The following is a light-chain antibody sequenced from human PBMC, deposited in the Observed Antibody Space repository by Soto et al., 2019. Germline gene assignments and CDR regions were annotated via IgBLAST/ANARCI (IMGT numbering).Light chain of an antibody. J-gene: IGLJ1*01. CDR3: CSLTTSNTYV. Sequence: LTQPASVSGSPGQSITISCTGTSSDIGHYDYVSWYQQHPGKAPKLMIYHVTYRPSGVSNRYSGSKSGNSASLTISGLQADDEADYYYCSLTTSNTYVFGSGTKVTVL. V-gene: IGLV2-14*03. CDR2: HVT. CDR1: SSDIGHYDY.